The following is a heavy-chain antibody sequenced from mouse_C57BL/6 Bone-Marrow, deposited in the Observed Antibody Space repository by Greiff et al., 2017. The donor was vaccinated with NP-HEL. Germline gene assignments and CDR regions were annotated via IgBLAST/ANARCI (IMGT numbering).Heavy chain of an antibody. CDR1: GYTFTSYW. J-gene: IGHJ3*01. D-gene: IGHD1-1*01. Sequence: QVQLQQPGAELVRPGSSVKLSCKASGYTFTSYWMHWVKQRPIQGLEWIGNIDPSDSETHYNQQFKDKATLTVDKSSSTAYMQLSSLTSEDSSVYYCARSVWYGSSYAAWFAYWGQGTLVTVSA. V-gene: IGHV1-52*01. CDR2: IDPSDSET. CDR3: ARSVWYGSSYAAWFAY.